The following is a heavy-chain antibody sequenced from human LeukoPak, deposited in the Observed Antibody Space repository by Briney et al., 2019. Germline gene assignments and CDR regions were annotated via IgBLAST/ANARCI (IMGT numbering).Heavy chain of an antibody. Sequence: GGSLRLSCAASGFTFSSYGMHWVRQAPGKGLEWVAVICYDGSNKYYADSVKGRFTISRDNSKNTLYLQMNSLRAEDTTVYYCAREGPDTAMVTSSLDYWGQGTLVTVSS. D-gene: IGHD5-18*01. V-gene: IGHV3-33*01. J-gene: IGHJ4*02. CDR1: GFTFSSYG. CDR3: AREGPDTAMVTSSLDY. CDR2: ICYDGSNK.